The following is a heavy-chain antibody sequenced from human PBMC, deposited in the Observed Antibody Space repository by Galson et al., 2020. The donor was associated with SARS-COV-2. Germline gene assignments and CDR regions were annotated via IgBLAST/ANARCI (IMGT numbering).Heavy chain of an antibody. V-gene: IGHV3-33*01. CDR1: GFTFSSYG. CDR2: IWYDGSNK. Sequence: GGSLRLSCAASGFTFSSYGMHWVRQAPGKGLEWVAVIWYDGSNKYYADSVKGRFTISRDNSKNTLYLQMNSLRAEDTAVYYCARDIPLYYYDSSGYPGHDAFDIWGQGTMVTVSS. D-gene: IGHD3-22*01. CDR3: ARDIPLYYYDSSGYPGHDAFDI. J-gene: IGHJ3*02.